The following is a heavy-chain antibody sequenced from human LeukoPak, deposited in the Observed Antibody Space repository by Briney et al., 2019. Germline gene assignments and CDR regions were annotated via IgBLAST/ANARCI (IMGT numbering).Heavy chain of an antibody. CDR1: GYTFTDYD. J-gene: IGHJ6*02. Sequence: ASVKVSCKASGYTFTDYDINRVRQASGQGLEWMGWMNPKSGRTGYAQKFQGRVTMTRDTSINTAYMELSSLRSEDTAVYYCARVAYYYDSAGFYLNYYYGMDVWGQGTTVTASS. CDR3: ARVAYYYDSAGFYLNYYYGMDV. CDR2: MNPKSGRT. V-gene: IGHV1-8*01. D-gene: IGHD3-22*01.